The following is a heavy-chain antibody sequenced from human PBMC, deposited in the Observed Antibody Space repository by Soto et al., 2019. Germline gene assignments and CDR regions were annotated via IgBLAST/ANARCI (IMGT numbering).Heavy chain of an antibody. CDR3: ARASVMGFGESPFDY. V-gene: IGHV4-30-4*01. Sequence: QVQLQESGPGLVKPSQTLSLTCTVSGGSISSGDYYWSWIRQPPGKGLEWIGYIYYSGSTYYNPSLKSRVTISVDTSKNQFSLKLSSVTAADTAVYYCARASVMGFGESPFDYWGQGTLVTVSS. CDR1: GGSISSGDYY. J-gene: IGHJ4*02. D-gene: IGHD3-10*01. CDR2: IYYSGST.